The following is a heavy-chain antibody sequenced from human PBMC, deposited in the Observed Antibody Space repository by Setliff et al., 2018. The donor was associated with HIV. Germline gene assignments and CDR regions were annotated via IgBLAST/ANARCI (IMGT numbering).Heavy chain of an antibody. J-gene: IGHJ4*02. CDR2: IDHSGST. CDR1: GGSISSSNW. Sequence: SETLSLTCAVSGGSISSSNWWSWVRQPPGKGLEWIGEIDHSGSTNYNPSLKSRVTISVDKSKNQFSLKLSSVTAADTAVYYCAREGLPTPYYFDYWGQGTLVTVSS. CDR3: AREGLPTPYYFDY. V-gene: IGHV4-4*02.